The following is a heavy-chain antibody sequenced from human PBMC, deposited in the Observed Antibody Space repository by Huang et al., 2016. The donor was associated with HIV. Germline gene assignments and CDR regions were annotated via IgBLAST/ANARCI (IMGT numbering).Heavy chain of an antibody. CDR3: TSGDPIVNWFDP. J-gene: IGHJ5*02. CDR1: GGTFSSYA. D-gene: IGHD3-16*02. V-gene: IGHV1-69*13. CDR2: IIPILSTV. Sequence: QVQLVQSGAEVKKPGSSVKVSCKASGGTFSSYALSWVRQAPGQGLEWMGGIIPILSTVNYAQKFQGRVTITADESTTTAYMELNSLRSEDTAVYYCTSGDPIVNWFDPWGQGTLVTVSS.